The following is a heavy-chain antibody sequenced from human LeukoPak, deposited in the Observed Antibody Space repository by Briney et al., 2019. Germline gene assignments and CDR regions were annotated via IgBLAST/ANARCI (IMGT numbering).Heavy chain of an antibody. J-gene: IGHJ6*02. Sequence: SQTLSLTCAISGDSVSSNSATWNWIRQSPSRGLEWLGRTHYRSKWFIDYAVSVKSRITINPDTSKNQFSLQLNSVTPEDTAVHYCARGRSSIGGMDVWGQGTTVTASS. D-gene: IGHD6-19*01. CDR1: GDSVSSNSAT. CDR2: THYRSKWFI. CDR3: ARGRSSIGGMDV. V-gene: IGHV6-1*01.